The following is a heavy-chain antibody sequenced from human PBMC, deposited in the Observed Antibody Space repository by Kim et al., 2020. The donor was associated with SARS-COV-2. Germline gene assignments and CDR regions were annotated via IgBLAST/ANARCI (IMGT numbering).Heavy chain of an antibody. CDR2: ISAYNGNT. Sequence: ASVKVSCKASGYTFTSYGISWVRQAPGQGLEWMGWISAYNGNTNYAQKLQGRVTMTTDTSTSTAYMELRSLKSDDTAVYYCARDRLPFGGVIGKYWGQGTLVTVSS. CDR1: GYTFTSYG. V-gene: IGHV1-18*04. CDR3: ARDRLPFGGVIGKY. J-gene: IGHJ4*02. D-gene: IGHD3-16*02.